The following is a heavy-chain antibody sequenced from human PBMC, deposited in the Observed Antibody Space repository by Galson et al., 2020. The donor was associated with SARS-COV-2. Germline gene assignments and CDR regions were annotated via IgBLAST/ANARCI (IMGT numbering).Heavy chain of an antibody. V-gene: IGHV3-48*02. J-gene: IGHJ4*02. CDR3: ARDRNYDSSGLGGY. Sequence: GSLRLSCAASGFTFSSYIMNWVRQSPGKGLEWVSYISISSTIYYADSVNRRFTISRYNAKNSLYLQMNSLRDEETAVYYCARDRNYDSSGLGGYWGQGTLVIVSS. CDR2: ISISSTI. CDR1: GFTFSSYI. D-gene: IGHD3-22*01.